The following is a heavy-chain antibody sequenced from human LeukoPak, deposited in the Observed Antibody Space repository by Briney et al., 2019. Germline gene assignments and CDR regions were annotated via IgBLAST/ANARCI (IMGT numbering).Heavy chain of an antibody. CDR3: ASAGLTYGSGSYFVY. D-gene: IGHD3-10*01. CDR2: INWNGGST. J-gene: IGHJ4*02. Sequence: GGSLRLSCTVSGFTVSSNSMSWVRQAPGKGLEWVSGINWNGGSTGYADSVKGRFTISRDNAKNSLYLQMNSLRAEDTALYYCASAGLTYGSGSYFVYWGQGTLVTVSS. V-gene: IGHV3-20*04. CDR1: GFTVSSNS.